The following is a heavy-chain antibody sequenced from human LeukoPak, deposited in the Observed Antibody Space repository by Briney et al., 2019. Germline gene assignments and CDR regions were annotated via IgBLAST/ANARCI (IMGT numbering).Heavy chain of an antibody. CDR1: GFTFSSYS. CDR3: ARGIAVAVSDAFDI. CDR2: ISSSSSYI. J-gene: IGHJ3*02. Sequence: GGSLRLSCAASGFTFSSYSMNWVRQAPGKGLEWVSSISSSSSYIYYADSVKGRFTISRDNAKNSLYLQMNSLRAGDTAVYYCARGIAVAVSDAFDIWGQGTMVTVSS. V-gene: IGHV3-21*01. D-gene: IGHD6-19*01.